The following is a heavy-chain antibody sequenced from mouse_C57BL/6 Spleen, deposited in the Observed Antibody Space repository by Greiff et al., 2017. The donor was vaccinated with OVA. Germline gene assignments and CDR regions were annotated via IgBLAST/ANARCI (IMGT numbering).Heavy chain of an antibody. J-gene: IGHJ3*01. CDR1: GYTFTSYW. CDR3: ARRGLNWDAPWFAY. Sequence: QVQLQQPGAELVKPGASVKLSCKASGYTFTSYWMQWVKQRPGQGLEWIGEIDPSDSYTNYNQKFKGKATLTVDTSSSTAYMQLSSLTSEDSAVYYCARRGLNWDAPWFAYWGQGTLVTVSA. CDR2: IDPSDSYT. D-gene: IGHD4-1*01. V-gene: IGHV1-50*01.